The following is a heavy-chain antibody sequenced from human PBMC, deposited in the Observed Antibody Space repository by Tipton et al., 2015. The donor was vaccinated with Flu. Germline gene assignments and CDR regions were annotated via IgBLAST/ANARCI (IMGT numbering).Heavy chain of an antibody. J-gene: IGHJ4*02. V-gene: IGHV4-59*11. CDR1: GVSITNLY. CDR2: AFYTGGT. D-gene: IGHD2-15*01. Sequence: TLSLTCAVSGVSITNLYWSWIRQPPGKKLEWIGYAFYTGGTNYNPSLRSRVTISVDTSNNQVSLKLSSVTAADTAVYYCVSGGGAAQTHNYFDFWGQGRLVTVSS. CDR3: VSGGGAAQTHNYFDF.